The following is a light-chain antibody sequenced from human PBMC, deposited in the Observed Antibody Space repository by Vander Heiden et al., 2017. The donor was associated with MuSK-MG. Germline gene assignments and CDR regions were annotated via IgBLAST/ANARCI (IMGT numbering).Light chain of an antibody. Sequence: SYELTQPPPVSVAPRQTASITCSGDKLGDKYACWYQQKPGQSPVLVIYQDSKRPSGIPERFSGSNTGNTATLTISGTQAMDEADYYCQAWDRSTVVFGGGTKLTVL. CDR2: QDS. CDR1: KLGDKY. J-gene: IGLJ2*01. V-gene: IGLV3-1*01. CDR3: QAWDRSTVV.